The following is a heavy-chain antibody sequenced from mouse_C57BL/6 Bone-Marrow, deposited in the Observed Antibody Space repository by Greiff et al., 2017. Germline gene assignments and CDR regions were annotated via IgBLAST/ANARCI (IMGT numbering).Heavy chain of an antibody. V-gene: IGHV1-50*01. CDR1: GYTFTSYW. CDR2: IDPSDSYT. D-gene: IGHD2-4*01. Sequence: VQLQQPGAELVKPGASVKLSCKASGYTFTSYWMQWVKQRPGQGLEWIGEIDPSDSYTNYNQKFQGKATLTVDTSSSTASMQLSSLTSEDSADYYCAREGIYYYSYDYWGQGTTLTVSS. CDR3: AREGIYYYSYDY. J-gene: IGHJ2*01.